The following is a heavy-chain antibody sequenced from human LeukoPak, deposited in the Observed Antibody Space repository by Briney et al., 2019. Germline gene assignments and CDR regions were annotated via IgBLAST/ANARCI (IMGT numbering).Heavy chain of an antibody. CDR2: ISSAAVTM. V-gene: IGHV3-11*01. CDR3: ARGLYYDLLTGYTSYCMDV. Sequence: PGGSLRLSCVASGFTFGDYYMSWIRQAPGKGLEWVSYISSAAVTMYEADSVKGRFTISRDNAKNSLYLQMNSLKAEDTALYYCARGLYYDLLTGYTSYCMDVWGKGTTVTVSS. CDR1: GFTFGDYY. D-gene: IGHD3-9*01. J-gene: IGHJ6*04.